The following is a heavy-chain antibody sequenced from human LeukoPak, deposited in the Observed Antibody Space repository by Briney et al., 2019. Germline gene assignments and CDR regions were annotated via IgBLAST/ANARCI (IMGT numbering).Heavy chain of an antibody. D-gene: IGHD3-10*02. CDR2: IRSKALYGTS. Sequence: GGSLRLSCTGSGFRLGGYALSWVRQAPGKGLGWVGFIRSKALYGTSEYAASGEGRFTISRDDPNNIVYLQMNSLNTEDTAVYFCIRESVRDYYFDYWGQGTLVTVSS. CDR1: GFRLGGYA. J-gene: IGHJ4*02. CDR3: IRESVRDYYFDY. V-gene: IGHV3-49*04.